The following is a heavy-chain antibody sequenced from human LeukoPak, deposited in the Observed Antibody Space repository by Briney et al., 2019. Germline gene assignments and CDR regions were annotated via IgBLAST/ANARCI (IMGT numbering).Heavy chain of an antibody. Sequence: SETLSLTCTVSGGSISSSGSYWGWIRQPPGKGLEWIGSIFHSGSTYYNPSLKSRVTISVERPKNQFSLKLSSVTAADTAVYYCTRGSIAYYYMDVWGKGTTVTISS. D-gene: IGHD3-22*01. CDR3: TRGSIAYYYMDV. CDR2: IFHSGST. V-gene: IGHV4-39*07. CDR1: GGSISSSGSY. J-gene: IGHJ6*03.